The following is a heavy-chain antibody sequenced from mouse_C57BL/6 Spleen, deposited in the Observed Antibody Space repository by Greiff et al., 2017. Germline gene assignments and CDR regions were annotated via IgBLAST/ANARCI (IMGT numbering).Heavy chain of an antibody. D-gene: IGHD2-4*01. Sequence: QVQLQQSGAELVRPGASVTLSCKASGYTFTDYAMHWVKQTPVHGLEWIGAIDTETGGTAYNEKFKGKAILTADKSSSTAYMELSSLTSEDSAVYYCARLYDYDRYFDVWGTGTTVTGSS. CDR1: GYTFTDYA. V-gene: IGHV1-15*01. CDR2: IDTETGGT. J-gene: IGHJ1*03. CDR3: ARLYDYDRYFDV.